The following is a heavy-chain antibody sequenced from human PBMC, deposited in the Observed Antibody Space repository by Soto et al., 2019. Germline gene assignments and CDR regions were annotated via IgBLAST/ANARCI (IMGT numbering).Heavy chain of an antibody. CDR2: VSDEGNTK. V-gene: IGHV3-30*14. Sequence: QVKLVESVGGAVQPGRSLRLSCAAYGFILSSGAMHWVRQAPGKGLEGVEVVSDEGNTKFYADSVRGRFTASTDNSKYTAYSDMTTLPRHDTAVYYCSTPSTAATNTPVDFSGQGTLVIVSS. J-gene: IGHJ4*02. CDR1: GFILSSGA. CDR3: STPSTAATNTPVDF. D-gene: IGHD6-25*01.